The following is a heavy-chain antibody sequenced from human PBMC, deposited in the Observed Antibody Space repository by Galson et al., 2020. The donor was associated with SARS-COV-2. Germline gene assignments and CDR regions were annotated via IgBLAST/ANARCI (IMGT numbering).Heavy chain of an antibody. V-gene: IGHV3-74*01. D-gene: IGHD7-27*01. J-gene: IGHJ4*02. Sequence: GGSLRLSCAASGFTFSSYWMHWVRQAPGKGLVWVSRIYSEGSSTSYADSVKGRFTISGDNAKNTLYLQMNSLRAEYTAVYYCARGDMGNDYFDYWGQGTLVTVSS. CDR1: GFTFSSYW. CDR2: IYSEGSST. CDR3: ARGDMGNDYFDY.